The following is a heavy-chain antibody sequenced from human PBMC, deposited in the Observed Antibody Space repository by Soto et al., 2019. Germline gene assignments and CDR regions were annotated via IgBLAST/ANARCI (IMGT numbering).Heavy chain of an antibody. J-gene: IGHJ4*02. Sequence: PSETLSLTCTVSGGSISSGGYYWSWIRQHPGKGLEWIGYIYYSGSTYYNPSLKSRVTISVDTSKNQFSLKLSSVTAADTAVYYCARLGRRGRGNEGAYWGQGTLVTVSS. CDR3: ARLGRRGRGNEGAY. CDR2: IYYSGST. D-gene: IGHD1-1*01. V-gene: IGHV4-31*03. CDR1: GGSISSGGYY.